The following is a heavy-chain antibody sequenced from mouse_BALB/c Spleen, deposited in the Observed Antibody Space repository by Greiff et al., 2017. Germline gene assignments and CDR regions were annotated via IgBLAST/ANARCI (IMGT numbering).Heavy chain of an antibody. D-gene: IGHD2-4*01. J-gene: IGHJ3*01. CDR2: ISSGGST. V-gene: IGHV5-6-5*01. CDR1: GFTFSSYA. Sequence: EVKVEESGGGLVKPGGSLKLSCAASGFTFSSYAMSWVRQTPEKRLEWVASISSGGSTCYPDSVKGRFTISRDNARNILYLQMSSLRSEDTAMYYCARGGLYDYDGGFAYWGQGTLVTVSA. CDR3: ARGGLYDYDGGFAY.